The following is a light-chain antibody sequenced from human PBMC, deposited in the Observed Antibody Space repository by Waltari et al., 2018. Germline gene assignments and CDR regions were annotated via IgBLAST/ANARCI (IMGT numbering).Light chain of an antibody. CDR3: MQALQTPIP. CDR2: LGS. V-gene: IGKV2-28*01. CDR1: QSLMHSNGYNY. J-gene: IGKJ5*01. Sequence: QSLMHSNGYNYLDWYQQKPGQSPQLLIYLGSNRASGVPDRFSGSGSGTDFTLKISRVEADDVGVYYCMQALQTPIPFGQGTRLEIK.